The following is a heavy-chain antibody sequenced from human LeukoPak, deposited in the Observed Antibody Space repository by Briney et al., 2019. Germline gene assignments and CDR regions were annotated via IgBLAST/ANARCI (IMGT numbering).Heavy chain of an antibody. CDR3: ARGRGRALRYFDSP. V-gene: IGHV6-1*01. CDR2: TYYRSKWYN. J-gene: IGHJ5*02. D-gene: IGHD3-9*01. CDR1: GDSVSSNSVA. Sequence: SQTLSLTCAISGDSVSSNSVAWNWIRQSPSRGLEWLGRTYYRSKWYNDFAASVKSRITINPDTSKNQFSLKLSSVTAADTAVYYCARGRGRALRYFDSPWGQGTLVTVSS.